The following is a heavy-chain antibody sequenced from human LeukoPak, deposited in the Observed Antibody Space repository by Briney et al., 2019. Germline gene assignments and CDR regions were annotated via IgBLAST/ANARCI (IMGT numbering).Heavy chain of an antibody. V-gene: IGHV3-74*01. D-gene: IGHD6-13*01. CDR1: RFTFSSNW. J-gene: IGHJ4*02. CDR2: ISTDARTI. CDR3: VRGQATAWGLDY. Sequence: GGSLRLSCAASRFTFSSNWMHWVRQAPGKGLVWVSHISTDARTITYADFVKGRFTISRDNAKNTVYLQMNSLRAEDTALYYCVRGQATAWGLDYWGQGTLVIVSS.